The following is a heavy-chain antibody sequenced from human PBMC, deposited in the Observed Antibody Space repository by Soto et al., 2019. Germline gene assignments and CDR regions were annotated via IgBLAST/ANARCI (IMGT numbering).Heavy chain of an antibody. D-gene: IGHD3-9*01. CDR1: GFTFSSYS. Sequence: GGSLRLSCAASGFTFSSYSMIWVRQAPGKGLEWVSSISGSSSYVYYVDSVKGRFTISRDNAKISLYLQMNSLRVDDTAIYYCARGSDDLTGYFPPHLDYWGQGTPVTVSS. CDR2: ISGSSSYV. J-gene: IGHJ4*02. CDR3: ARGSDDLTGYFPPHLDY. V-gene: IGHV3-21*01.